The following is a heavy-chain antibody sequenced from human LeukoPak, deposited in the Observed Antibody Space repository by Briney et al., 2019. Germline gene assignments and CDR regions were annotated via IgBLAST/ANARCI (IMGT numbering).Heavy chain of an antibody. CDR2: ISGSGGST. V-gene: IGHV3-23*01. CDR1: GFTFSSYA. J-gene: IGHJ4*02. D-gene: IGHD1-14*01. Sequence: PGGSLRLSCAASGFTFSSYAMSWVRQAPGKGLEWVSAISGSGGSTYYADSVKGRFTISRDNSKNTLYLQMNSLRAEDTAVYYCVKVSFSGNQSDDYWGQGTLVTVSS. CDR3: VKVSFSGNQSDDY.